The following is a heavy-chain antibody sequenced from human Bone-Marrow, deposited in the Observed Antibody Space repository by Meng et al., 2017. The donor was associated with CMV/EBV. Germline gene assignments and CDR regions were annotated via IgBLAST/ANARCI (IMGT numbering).Heavy chain of an antibody. CDR1: GGSFSGYY. CDR3: ARGKLRWYNTPTGAFDI. J-gene: IGHJ3*02. Sequence: GSLRLSCAVYGGSFSGYYWSWIRQPPGKGLEWIGEINHSGSTNYNTSLKSRVTISVDTSKNQFSLKLSSVTAADTAVYYCARGKLRWYNTPTGAFDIWGQGTMVTVSS. CDR2: INHSGST. D-gene: IGHD4-23*01. V-gene: IGHV4-34*01.